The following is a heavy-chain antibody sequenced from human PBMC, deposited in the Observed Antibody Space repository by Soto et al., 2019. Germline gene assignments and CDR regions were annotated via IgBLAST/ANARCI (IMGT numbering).Heavy chain of an antibody. Sequence: SETLALTCAVYGGSFSGYYWSWIRQPPGKGLEWIGEINHSGSTNYNPSLKSRVTISVDTSKNQFSLKLSSVTAADTAVYYCARGHDYWGQGTLVIVSS. CDR3: ARGHDY. CDR2: INHSGST. V-gene: IGHV4-34*01. CDR1: GGSFSGYY. D-gene: IGHD3-3*01. J-gene: IGHJ4*02.